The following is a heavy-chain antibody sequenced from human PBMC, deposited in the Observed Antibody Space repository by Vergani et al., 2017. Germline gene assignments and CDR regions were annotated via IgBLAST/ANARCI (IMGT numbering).Heavy chain of an antibody. CDR1: GFTFSSYG. J-gene: IGHJ6*02. V-gene: IGHV3-33*01. CDR3: ARDFYVAAAGTGYYGMDV. Sequence: QVQLVESGGGVVQPGRSLRLSCAASGFTFSSYGMHWVRQAPGKGLEWVAVIWYDGSNKYYADSVKGRFTISRDNAKNSLYLQMNSLRAEDTAVYYCARDFYVAAAGTGYYGMDVWGQGTTVTVSS. CDR2: IWYDGSNK. D-gene: IGHD6-13*01.